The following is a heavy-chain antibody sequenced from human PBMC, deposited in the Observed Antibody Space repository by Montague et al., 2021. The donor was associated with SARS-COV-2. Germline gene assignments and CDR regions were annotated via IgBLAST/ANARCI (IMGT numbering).Heavy chain of an antibody. CDR1: GFSLSTSGMC. CDR2: IDWDDNK. V-gene: IGHV2-70*20. D-gene: IGHD3-9*01. Sequence: PALVKPTQTLTLTCTFSGFSLSTSGMCVSWVRQPPGKALEWLALIDWDDNKFYSTSLKTRLTISKDTSKNQVVLTMTNVDPVDTATYYCARSLYDILTGYNLPLDDWGQGTLVTVSS. CDR3: ARSLYDILTGYNLPLDD. J-gene: IGHJ4*02.